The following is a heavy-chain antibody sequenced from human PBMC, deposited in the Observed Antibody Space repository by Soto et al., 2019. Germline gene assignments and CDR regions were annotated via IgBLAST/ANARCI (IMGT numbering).Heavy chain of an antibody. V-gene: IGHV3-21*01. CDR1: GFTFSSYS. CDR2: ISSSSSYV. Sequence: GGSLRLSCAASGFTFSSYSMNWVRQALGKGLEWVSSISSSSSYVYYADSVKGRFTISRDNAKNSLYLQMNSLRAEDTAVYYCARGRYCTNGVCLRPYFDYWGQGTLVTVSS. CDR3: ARGRYCTNGVCLRPYFDY. J-gene: IGHJ4*02. D-gene: IGHD2-8*01.